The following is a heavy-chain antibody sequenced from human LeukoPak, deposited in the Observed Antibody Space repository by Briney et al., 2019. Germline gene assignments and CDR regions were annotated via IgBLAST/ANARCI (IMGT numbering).Heavy chain of an antibody. V-gene: IGHV3-7*01. J-gene: IGHJ4*02. CDR2: IKGDESAK. CDR1: GFTFSTYW. CDR3: ARDVVGSLDY. Sequence: GGSLRLSCAAPGFTFSTYWMAWVRQAPGKWLEWVANIKGDESAKHRADSVKGRFTISRDNAHNSVYLQMSSLRGEDTGVYYCARDVVGSLDYWGQGTLVTVSS. D-gene: IGHD1-26*01.